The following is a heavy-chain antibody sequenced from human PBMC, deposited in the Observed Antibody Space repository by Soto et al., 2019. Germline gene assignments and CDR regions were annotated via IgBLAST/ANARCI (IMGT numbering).Heavy chain of an antibody. CDR3: ARGPSATDIAAARRGGDYYGMDV. D-gene: IGHD6-13*01. CDR1: GGTFSSYA. V-gene: IGHV1-18*01. CDR2: ISAYNGNT. Sequence: GASVKVSCKASGGTFSSYAISWVRQAPGQGLEWMGWISAYNGNTNYAQKLQGRVTMTTDTSTSTAYMELRSLRSDDTAVYYCARGPSATDIAAARRGGDYYGMDVWGQGTTVTVSS. J-gene: IGHJ6*02.